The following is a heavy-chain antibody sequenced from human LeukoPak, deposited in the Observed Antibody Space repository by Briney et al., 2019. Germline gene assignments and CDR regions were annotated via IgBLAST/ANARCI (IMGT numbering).Heavy chain of an antibody. D-gene: IGHD3-9*01. Sequence: GGSLRLSCAASGFTFRSNAMSWVRQAPGKGLEWVSTIVGSGDSTYYADSVKGRFTISRDNSKNTLFLQMNSLRAEDTAVYYCARPLYVVLTANDYGGQGTLVTVSS. V-gene: IGHV3-23*01. CDR1: GFTFRSNA. CDR2: IVGSGDST. J-gene: IGHJ4*02. CDR3: ARPLYVVLTANDY.